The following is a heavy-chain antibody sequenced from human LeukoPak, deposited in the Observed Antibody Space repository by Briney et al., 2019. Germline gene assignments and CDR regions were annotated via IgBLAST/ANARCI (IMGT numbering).Heavy chain of an antibody. CDR2: VSPPGGGT. D-gene: IGHD3-9*01. J-gene: IGHJ4*02. CDR1: GFTFSNHG. V-gene: IGHV3-43*02. CDR3: AKAGSDYDILTGYYDY. Sequence: GGTLRLSCAASGFTFSNHGMNWVRQAPGKGLEWLSGVSPPGGGTYYADSVKGRFTISRDNSKNSLYLQMNSLRTEDTALYYCAKAGSDYDILTGYYDYWGQGTLVTVSS.